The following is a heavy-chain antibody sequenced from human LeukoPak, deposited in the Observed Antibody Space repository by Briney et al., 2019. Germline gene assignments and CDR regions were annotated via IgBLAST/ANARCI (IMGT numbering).Heavy chain of an antibody. V-gene: IGHV3-9*01. CDR1: GFTFDDYA. Sequence: GGSLRLSCAASGFTFDDYAMHWVRQAPGKGLEWVSGISWNSGSIGYADSVKGRFTISRDNAKNSLYLQMNSLRAEDTALYYCAEGAYGSGSYYTSWGQGTLVTVSS. D-gene: IGHD3-10*01. CDR2: ISWNSGSI. J-gene: IGHJ5*02. CDR3: AEGAYGSGSYYTS.